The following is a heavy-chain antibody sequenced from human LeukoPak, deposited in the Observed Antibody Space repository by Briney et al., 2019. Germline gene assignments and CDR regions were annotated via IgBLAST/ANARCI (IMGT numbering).Heavy chain of an antibody. CDR1: GITVSKAW. D-gene: IGHD2/OR15-2a*01. CDR3: TTYNSRDAFDI. CDR2: IKSKSDGGTT. Sequence: GGSLRLSCAASGITVSKAWVSWVRQAPGKGLDWVGRIKSKSDGGTTEHAAPVKGRFTISGDDSKNTLNLQMNSLKTEDTAVYYCTTYNSRDAFDIWGQGTMVTVSS. J-gene: IGHJ3*02. V-gene: IGHV3-15*01.